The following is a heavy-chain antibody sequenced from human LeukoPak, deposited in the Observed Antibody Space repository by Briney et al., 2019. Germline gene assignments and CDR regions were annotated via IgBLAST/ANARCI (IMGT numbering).Heavy chain of an antibody. D-gene: IGHD5-18*01. Sequence: GGSLRLSCAASGFTFSSYAMHWVRQAPGKGLEWVAVISYDGSNKYYADSVKGRFTISRDNSKNTLYLQMSSLRAEDTAVYYCARDRSYGYGPSFDYWGQGTLVTVSS. CDR3: ARDRSYGYGPSFDY. V-gene: IGHV3-30*04. CDR2: ISYDGSNK. J-gene: IGHJ4*02. CDR1: GFTFSSYA.